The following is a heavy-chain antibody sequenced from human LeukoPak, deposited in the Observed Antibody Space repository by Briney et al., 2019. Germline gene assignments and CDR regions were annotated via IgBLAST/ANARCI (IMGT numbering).Heavy chain of an antibody. CDR1: GFTFSSYS. D-gene: IGHD5-12*01. V-gene: IGHV3-48*01. CDR3: ASGAEGYVFDP. Sequence: GGSLRLSCAVSGFTFSSYSMNWVRQAPGKGLEWLSYISSSSSTIYYADSVKGRFTISRDNAKNSLYLQMSSLRAEDTAVYYCASGAEGYVFDPWGQGALVTVSS. CDR2: ISSSSSTI. J-gene: IGHJ5*02.